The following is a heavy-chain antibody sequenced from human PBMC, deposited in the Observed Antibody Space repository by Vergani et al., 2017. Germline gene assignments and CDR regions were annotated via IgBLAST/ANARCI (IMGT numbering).Heavy chain of an antibody. D-gene: IGHD4-17*01. CDR1: GFSFNTYG. J-gene: IGHJ5*02. V-gene: IGHV3-30*02. CDR2: IGYDGGNK. CDR3: VRGGRGDYGVFWSRLGP. Sequence: QVQLVETGGGVVQPGGSLSLYCATSGFSFNTYGAHWVRQAPGKGLEWVAFIGYDGGNKYYADSVKGRFTIYKDNTVDMLSLQMNSLRPDDTAVYYCVRGGRGDYGVFWSRLGPWGQGTRVIVSS.